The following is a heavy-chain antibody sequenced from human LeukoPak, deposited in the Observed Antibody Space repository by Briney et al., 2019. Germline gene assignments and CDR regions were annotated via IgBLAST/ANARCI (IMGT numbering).Heavy chain of an antibody. J-gene: IGHJ4*02. CDR2: LSDSGVYT. D-gene: IGHD4-17*01. CDR1: GFTFSNYA. CDR3: AREGGGDYIYYFDY. V-gene: IGHV3-23*01. Sequence: GGSLRLSCAASGFTFSNYAMTWVRQAPGKGLEWVSILSDSGVYTYYADSVKGRFTISRDNSKNTLYLQMNSLRAEDTAVYYCAREGGGDYIYYFDYWGQGTLVTVSS.